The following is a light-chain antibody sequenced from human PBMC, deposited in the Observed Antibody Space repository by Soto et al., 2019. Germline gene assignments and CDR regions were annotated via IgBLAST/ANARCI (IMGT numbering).Light chain of an antibody. J-gene: IGLJ1*01. V-gene: IGLV2-14*01. CDR2: EVR. Sequence: QSVRTHPASVSGSPGHSITISYAGTSSDVGGYNYVSWYQQHAGKAPKLMIYEVRNRPSGVSNRFSGSKSGNTASLTISGLQPGEEADYYCSSYTTSSYYVFGTGTKVTVL. CDR3: SSYTTSSYYV. CDR1: SSDVGGYNY.